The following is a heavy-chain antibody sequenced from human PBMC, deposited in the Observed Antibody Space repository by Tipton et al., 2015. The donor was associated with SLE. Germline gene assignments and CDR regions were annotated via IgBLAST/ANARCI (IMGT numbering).Heavy chain of an antibody. CDR1: GGSIGTFY. CDR3: ATGRGADGYYTYGLDV. J-gene: IGHJ6*02. D-gene: IGHD1-26*01. Sequence: TLSLTCTISGGSIGTFYWSWVRQPPGKRLEWIGYIYYTGSADYNPSVKSRVAISIDTSKKQFSLRVRSVTAADSAVYYCATGRGADGYYTYGLDVWGQGATVTVSS. CDR2: IYYTGSA. V-gene: IGHV4-59*01.